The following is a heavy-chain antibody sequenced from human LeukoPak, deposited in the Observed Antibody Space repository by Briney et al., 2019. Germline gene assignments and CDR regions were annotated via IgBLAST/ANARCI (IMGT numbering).Heavy chain of an antibody. Sequence: SETLSLTCTVSGGSISSYYWSWIRQPPGKGLEWIAYIYYSGSTNYNPSLKSRVTISVDTSKNQFSLKLSSVTAADTAVYYCARGPYGYNYFDYWGQGTLVTVSS. V-gene: IGHV4-59*01. J-gene: IGHJ4*02. CDR2: IYYSGST. D-gene: IGHD5-24*01. CDR3: ARGPYGYNYFDY. CDR1: GGSISSYY.